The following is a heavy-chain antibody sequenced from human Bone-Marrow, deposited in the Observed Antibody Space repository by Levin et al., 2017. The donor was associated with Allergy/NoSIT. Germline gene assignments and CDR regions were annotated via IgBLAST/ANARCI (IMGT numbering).Heavy chain of an antibody. D-gene: IGHD3-16*01. V-gene: IGHV3-23*01. CDR2: ISDSGATP. CDR1: GFTFSSYD. Sequence: PGESLKISCTASGFTFSSYDMNWVRQAPGKGLEWVSSISDSGATPNYAHSVKGRFTISRDNSKDTLYLQMSSLRAEDTAVYFCTSTLRLGCSWGQGILVTVSS. J-gene: IGHJ5*02. CDR3: TSTLRLGCS.